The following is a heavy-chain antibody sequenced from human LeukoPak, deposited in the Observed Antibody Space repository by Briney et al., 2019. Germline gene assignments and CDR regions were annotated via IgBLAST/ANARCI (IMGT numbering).Heavy chain of an antibody. CDR3: ARDRSRDDAFDI. CDR2: ISAYNGNT. CDR1: GYTFTSYG. J-gene: IGHJ3*02. V-gene: IGHV1-18*01. Sequence: ASVKVSCKASGYTFTSYGIGWVRQAPGQGLEWMGWISAYNGNTNYAQKLQGRVTMTTDTSTSTAYMELRSLRSDDTAVYYCARDRSRDDAFDIWGQGTMVTVSS.